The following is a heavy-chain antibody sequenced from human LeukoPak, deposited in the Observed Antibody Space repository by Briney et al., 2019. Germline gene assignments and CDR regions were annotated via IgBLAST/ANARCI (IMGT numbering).Heavy chain of an antibody. CDR1: DGSISGEY. CDR2: IYYSGKT. J-gene: IGHJ4*02. V-gene: IGHV4-59*01. D-gene: IGHD6-13*01. Sequence: PSETLSLTCTVSDGSISGEYLSWVRQPPGKGLEWVAYIYYSGKTKDNPSLKGRVSISLHPSNNQFSLKLRSVTAADTAVYYCARGHLSGSSHFDSWGQGTLVTVSS. CDR3: ARGHLSGSSHFDS.